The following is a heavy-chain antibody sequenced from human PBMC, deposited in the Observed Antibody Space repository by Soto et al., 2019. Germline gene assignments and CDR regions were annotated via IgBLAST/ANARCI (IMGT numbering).Heavy chain of an antibody. V-gene: IGHV3-7*01. D-gene: IGHD2-2*01. CDR3: ARGYCTRTSCYIGGFYYYGMDV. Sequence: PGKGLEWVANIKQDGSENYYVDSVKGRFTTSRDNTKNSFYLQMDSLRAEDTAVYYCARGYCTRTSCYIGGFYYYGMDVWGQGTTVTVSS. J-gene: IGHJ6*02. CDR2: IKQDGSEN.